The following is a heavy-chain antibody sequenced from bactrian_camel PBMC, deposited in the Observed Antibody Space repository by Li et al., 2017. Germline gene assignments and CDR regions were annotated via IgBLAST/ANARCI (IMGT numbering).Heavy chain of an antibody. V-gene: IGHV3S1*01. CDR1: GFAFSNYW. CDR2: LGYGGRIA. J-gene: IGHJ4*01. D-gene: IGHD1*01. Sequence: HVQLVESGGGLVQPGGSLRLSCAASGFAFSNYWVFWVRQAPGKGLEWVSGLGYGGRIAYYADPVKGRFTIARDNAKNSVYLQMSSLKPEDTAVYYCTRPFIGPDNYWGQGTQVTVS. CDR3: TRPFIGPDNY.